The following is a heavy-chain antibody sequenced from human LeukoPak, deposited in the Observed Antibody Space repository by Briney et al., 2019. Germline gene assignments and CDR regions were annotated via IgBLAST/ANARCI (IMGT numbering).Heavy chain of an antibody. V-gene: IGHV4-61*02. J-gene: IGHJ4*02. CDR1: GDSISSGRYY. D-gene: IGHD1-26*01. CDR3: ARSFSERYYFEH. Sequence: SQTLSLTCTVSGDSISSGRYYWSWVRRPAGKELEWIGRIYASGKTDYNPYTPSLKSRVTVSLDTSKNQFSLFLTSVTAADTAMYYCARSFSERYYFEHWGQGALVTVSS. CDR2: IYASGKT.